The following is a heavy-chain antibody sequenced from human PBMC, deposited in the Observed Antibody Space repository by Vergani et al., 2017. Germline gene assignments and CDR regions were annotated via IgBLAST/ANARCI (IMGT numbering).Heavy chain of an antibody. D-gene: IGHD6-13*01. V-gene: IGHV3-53*01. J-gene: IGHJ4*02. Sequence: EVQLVESGGGLIQPGGSLRLSCAASGFTVSSNYMSWVRQAPGEGLEWVSVIYSEGSTYYTDSLKGRFTIPRDNSKNTLYLQMNSLRAEDTAVYYCARDQSCSSSWSSFGYFDFWGQGTLVTVSS. CDR1: GFTVSSNY. CDR3: ARDQSCSSSWSSFGYFDF. CDR2: IYSEGST.